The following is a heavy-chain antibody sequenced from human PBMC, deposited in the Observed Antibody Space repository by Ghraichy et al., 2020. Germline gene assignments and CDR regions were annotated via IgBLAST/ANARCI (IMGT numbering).Heavy chain of an antibody. J-gene: IGHJ3*02. Sequence: GGSLRLSCAASGFTFSDYTMNWVRQAPGKGLEWVSSITYSSSYIYYADSVKGRFTISRDNAKKSLYLQMSSLRHEDTAVYYCVRMGSTSSSHVVGIGGQGIMVIVS. D-gene: IGHD6-13*01. V-gene: IGHV3-21*01. CDR3: VRMGSTSSSHVVGI. CDR1: GFTFSDYT. CDR2: ITYSSSYI.